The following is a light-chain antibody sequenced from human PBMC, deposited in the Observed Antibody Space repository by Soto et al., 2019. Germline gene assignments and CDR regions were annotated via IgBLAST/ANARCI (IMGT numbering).Light chain of an antibody. Sequence: QSALTQPASVSGSPGQSITISCTGTSSDVGGYNYVSWYQQHPGKAAKLMIYDVSNRPSGVSNRFSGSKSGNTASLTISGLQAEDEADYYCSSYTSSSFPYVFGTGTKVTVL. CDR2: DVS. CDR3: SSYTSSSFPYV. V-gene: IGLV2-14*01. J-gene: IGLJ1*01. CDR1: SSDVGGYNY.